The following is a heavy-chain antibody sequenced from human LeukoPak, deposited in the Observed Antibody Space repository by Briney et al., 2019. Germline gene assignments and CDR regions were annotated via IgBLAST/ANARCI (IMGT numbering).Heavy chain of an antibody. CDR1: GFAFSSSW. J-gene: IGHJ6*03. V-gene: IGHV3-7*01. D-gene: IGHD2-2*01. CDR2: IKQDGSET. Sequence: GGSLRLSCAASGFAFSSSWMSWVRQAPGKSLEWVANIKQDGSETYYVDSLKGRFTVSRVNAKNSVYLQMNNLRAEDTAVYYCARRAPGYCITTSCPDTYYYYYYMDVWGKGTTVTVSS. CDR3: ARRAPGYCITTSCPDTYYYYYYMDV.